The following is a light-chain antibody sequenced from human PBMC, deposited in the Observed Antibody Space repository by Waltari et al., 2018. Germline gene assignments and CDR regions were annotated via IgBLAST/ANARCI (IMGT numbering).Light chain of an antibody. CDR1: QGISNS. CDR3: QQYYSIALN. J-gene: IGKJ4*01. Sequence: DIQMTQSPSSLSAFVGVRVTITCRASQGISNSLAWYQQKPGKAPKLLLYSASRLESCLPSRVIGSGSGTDYTRTISSLQPEDCATYYCQQYYSIALNFGGGTKVEIK. CDR2: SAS. V-gene: IGKV1-NL1*01.